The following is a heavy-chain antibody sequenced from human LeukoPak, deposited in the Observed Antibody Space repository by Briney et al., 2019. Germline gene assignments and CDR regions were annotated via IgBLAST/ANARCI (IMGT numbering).Heavy chain of an antibody. CDR3: ARGRGVVIPATIPTKWHFDL. Sequence: SETLSLTCTVSGGSISSGGYYWSWIRQPPGKGLEWIGEVNHNGSTNYNPSLKSRVTVSVDTSKNQFSLKLSSVTAADKAVYYCARGRGVVIPATIPTKWHFDLWGRGTLVTVSS. V-gene: IGHV4-39*07. J-gene: IGHJ2*01. CDR2: VNHNGST. CDR1: GGSISSGGYY. D-gene: IGHD2-2*02.